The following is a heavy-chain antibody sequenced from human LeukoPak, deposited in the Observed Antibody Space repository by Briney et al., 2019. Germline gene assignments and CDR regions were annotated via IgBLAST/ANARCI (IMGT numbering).Heavy chain of an antibody. CDR1: GGSISSGGYY. D-gene: IGHD2-2*02. J-gene: IGHJ4*02. Sequence: SETLSLTCTVSGGSISSGGYYWSWIRQHPGKGLEWIGYIYYSGSTYYNPSLKSRVTISVDTSKNQFSLKLSSVTAADTAVYYCSSISSVVVPAAIYYWGQGTLVTVSS. CDR2: IYYSGST. V-gene: IGHV4-31*03. CDR3: SSISSVVVPAAIYY.